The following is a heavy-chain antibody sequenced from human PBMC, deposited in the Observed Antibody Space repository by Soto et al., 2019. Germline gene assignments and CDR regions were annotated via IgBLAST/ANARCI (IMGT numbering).Heavy chain of an antibody. Sequence: QVQLVQSGAEVKKPGASVKVSCKASGYPFTSYGIIWVRHAPGQGLEWMGWISAYNGNTNYAQKLHGRGTMPTDTSTRTADMELRSLRSDDTAVYYCAREQMDEGYWGQGTLVTVSS. V-gene: IGHV1-18*01. CDR1: GYPFTSYG. J-gene: IGHJ1*01. CDR2: ISAYNGNT. D-gene: IGHD2-8*01. CDR3: AREQMDEGY.